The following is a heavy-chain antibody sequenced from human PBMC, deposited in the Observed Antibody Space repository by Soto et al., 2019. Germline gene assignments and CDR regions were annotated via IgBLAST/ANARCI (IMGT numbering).Heavy chain of an antibody. CDR1: GGSFGKSA. J-gene: IGHJ4*02. D-gene: IGHD3-9*01. V-gene: IGHV1-69*13. Sequence: GASVKVSCKASGGSFGKSAINWVRQTPGQGRGWLGGFIPVYRTLDYAQKFQGRVTITADESTGTAYMTLSSLASDDTAVYFCARARYYDWCFDLWGLGTPVTVSP. CDR3: ARARYYDWCFDL. CDR2: FIPVYRTL.